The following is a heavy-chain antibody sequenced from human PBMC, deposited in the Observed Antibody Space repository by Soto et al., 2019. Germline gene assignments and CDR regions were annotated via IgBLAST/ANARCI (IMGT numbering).Heavy chain of an antibody. J-gene: IGHJ2*01. CDR3: ARVRSIYWYFDL. Sequence: QVQLQESGPGLVKPSQTLSLICTVSGGSISSGDYYWSWIRQPPGRGLEWIGYIYYSGSTYYNPYLKSRVTISVDTSKNQFSLKLSSVTAADTAVYYCARVRSIYWYFDLWGRGTLVTVSS. V-gene: IGHV4-30-4*01. CDR2: IYYSGST. CDR1: GGSISSGDYY.